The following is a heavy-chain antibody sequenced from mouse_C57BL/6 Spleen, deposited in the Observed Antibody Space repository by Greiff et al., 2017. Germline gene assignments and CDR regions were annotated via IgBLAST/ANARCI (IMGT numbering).Heavy chain of an antibody. Sequence: QVQLKESGAELVRPGASVTLSCKASGYTFTDYEMHWVKQTPVHGLEWIGAIDPETGGTAYNQKFKGKAILTADKSSSTAYMELRSLTSEDYAVYYCTRTEDYYGSSYFYYWGQGTSVTVSS. V-gene: IGHV1-15*01. CDR2: IDPETGGT. CDR3: TRTEDYYGSSYFYY. J-gene: IGHJ4*01. CDR1: GYTFTDYE. D-gene: IGHD1-1*01.